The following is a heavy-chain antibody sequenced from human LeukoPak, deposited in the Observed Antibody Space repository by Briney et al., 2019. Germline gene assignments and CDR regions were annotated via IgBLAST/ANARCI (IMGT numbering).Heavy chain of an antibody. V-gene: IGHV1-69*06. CDR2: IIPIFGTA. CDR1: GGTFSSYA. D-gene: IGHD2-21*02. J-gene: IGHJ6*03. Sequence: SVKVSCKASGGTFSSYAISWVRQAPGQGLEWMGGIIPIFGTANYAQKFQGRVTITADKSTSTAYMELSSLRSEDTAVYYCARDGVFRFEVGDVYYYYMDVWGKGTTVIISS. CDR3: ARDGVFRFEVGDVYYYYMDV.